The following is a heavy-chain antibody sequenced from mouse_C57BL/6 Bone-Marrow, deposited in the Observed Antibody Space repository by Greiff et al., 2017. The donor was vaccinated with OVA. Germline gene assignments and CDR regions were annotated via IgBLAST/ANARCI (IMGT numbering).Heavy chain of an antibody. CDR3: ARHAYYDSKGGYAMDY. Sequence: EVQLVEPGGGLVQPGESLKLSCESNEYEFPSHDMSWVRKTPEKRLELVAAINSDGGSTYYPDTMERRFIISRDNTKKTLYLQMGSLRSEDTALYYCARHAYYDSKGGYAMDYWGQGTSVTVSS. CDR2: INSDGGST. V-gene: IGHV5-2*01. J-gene: IGHJ4*01. D-gene: IGHD1-1*01. CDR1: EYEFPSHD.